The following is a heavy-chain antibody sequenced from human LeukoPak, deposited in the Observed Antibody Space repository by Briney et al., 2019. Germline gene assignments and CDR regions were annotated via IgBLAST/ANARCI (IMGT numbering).Heavy chain of an antibody. V-gene: IGHV4-34*01. CDR1: GGSFSGYF. CDR2: VNYKGGT. J-gene: IGHJ4*02. CDR3: ARAPEQWLVRYFDY. Sequence: SETLSLTCAVYGGSFSGYFWSWIRQPPGKGLEWIGDVNYKGGTNYNPSPKSRVTISVDTSKNQFSLKMTSVTAADTAVYYCARAPEQWLVRYFDYWGQGTLVTVSS. D-gene: IGHD6-19*01.